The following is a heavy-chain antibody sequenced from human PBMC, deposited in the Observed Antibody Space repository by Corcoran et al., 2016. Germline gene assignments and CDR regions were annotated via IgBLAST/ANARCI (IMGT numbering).Heavy chain of an antibody. CDR2: INHSGST. Sequence: QVQLQQCGAGMLKPSETLSLTCAVYGGSFRGYYWSWIRQPPGKGLEWIGEINHSGSTNYNPSLKSRVNISVDTSKNQFSLKLSSVTAADTAVYYCARIFMITFAFDYWGQVSLVTVSS. D-gene: IGHD3-16*01. CDR3: ARIFMITFAFDY. CDR1: GGSFRGYY. J-gene: IGHJ4*02. V-gene: IGHV4-34*01.